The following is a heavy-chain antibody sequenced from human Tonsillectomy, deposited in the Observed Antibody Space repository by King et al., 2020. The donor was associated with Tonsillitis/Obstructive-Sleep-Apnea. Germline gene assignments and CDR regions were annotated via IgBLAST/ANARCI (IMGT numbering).Heavy chain of an antibody. CDR3: ARSPQDFWSGYYIRNWFDP. CDR2: IIPILGIA. D-gene: IGHD3-3*01. V-gene: IGHV1-69*09. J-gene: IGHJ5*02. Sequence: VQLVESGAEVKKPGSSVKVSCKASGGTFSSYAISWVRQAPGQGLEWMGRIIPILGIANYAQKFQGRVTITADKSTSTAYMELSSLRSEDTAVYYCARSPQDFWSGYYIRNWFDPWGQGTLVTVSS. CDR1: GGTFSSYA.